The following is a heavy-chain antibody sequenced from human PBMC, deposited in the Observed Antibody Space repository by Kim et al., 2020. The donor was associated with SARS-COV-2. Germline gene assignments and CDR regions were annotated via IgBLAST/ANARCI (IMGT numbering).Heavy chain of an antibody. CDR3: ARIRRESGGYRNIDY. D-gene: IGHD3-22*01. CDR1: GFSLSTSGMC. V-gene: IGHV2-70*01. Sequence: SGPTLVNPTQTLTLTCTFSGFSLSTSGMCVTWIRQPPGKALEWLIMIDLGGDKHYSTSLRSRLTISKDISKNQVVLTMTNMDPVDTATFYCARIRRESGGYRNIDYWGPGTLVTVSS. CDR2: IDLGGDK. J-gene: IGHJ4*02.